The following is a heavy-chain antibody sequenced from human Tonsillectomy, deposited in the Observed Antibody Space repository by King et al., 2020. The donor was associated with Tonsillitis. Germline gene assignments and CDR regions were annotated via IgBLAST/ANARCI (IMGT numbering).Heavy chain of an antibody. J-gene: IGHJ5*02. CDR1: GFIFRNAW. D-gene: IGHD2-2*01. CDR2: FKSKNDGGTT. CDR3: AKGGYCNVTSCSVRFDP. V-gene: IGHV3-15*01. Sequence: VQLVESGGGLVKPGGSLRLSCAASGFIFRNAWMSWVRQAPGKGLEWVGRFKSKNDGGTTDYAPPVKGRFIISRDDSKNTLYLQMNSLKTEDTAVYYCAKGGYCNVTSCSVRFDPWGQGTLVTVSS.